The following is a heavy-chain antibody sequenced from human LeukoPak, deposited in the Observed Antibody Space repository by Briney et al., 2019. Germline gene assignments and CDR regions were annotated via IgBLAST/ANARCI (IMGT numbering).Heavy chain of an antibody. Sequence: SETLSVTCTVSGYSFSSGYYWGWIRPPPGKGLEWIGSIYHSGRTFYNPSLKSRVTISVDTSKNQFSLKLTSVTAADTAVYYCASLSLPATRFDYWGQGTLVTVSS. CDR2: IYHSGRT. D-gene: IGHD5-24*01. CDR1: GYSFSSGYY. V-gene: IGHV4-38-2*02. J-gene: IGHJ4*02. CDR3: ASLSLPATRFDY.